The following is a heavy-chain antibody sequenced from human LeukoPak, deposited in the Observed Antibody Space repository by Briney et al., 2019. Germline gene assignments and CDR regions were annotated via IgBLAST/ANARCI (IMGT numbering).Heavy chain of an antibody. V-gene: IGHV3-21*01. D-gene: IGHD1-14*01. CDR3: ARGTLNIPGQHGAFDY. Sequence: GGSLRLSCAASGFTFSRYSMNLVRQAPGKGLEWVSSISTSSSYIYYADSLKGRFTISRDNARNSLYLQMNSLRAEDKAVYYCARGTLNIPGQHGAFDYWGQGTLATVSS. CDR2: ISTSSSYI. J-gene: IGHJ4*02. CDR1: GFTFSRYS.